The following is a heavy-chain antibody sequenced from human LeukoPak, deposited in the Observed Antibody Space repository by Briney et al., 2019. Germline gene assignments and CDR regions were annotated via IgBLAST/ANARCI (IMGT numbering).Heavy chain of an antibody. CDR1: GGFISSYY. J-gene: IGHJ6*02. CDR3: ARDRVVGATPLPYGMDV. D-gene: IGHD1-26*01. CDR2: IYYSGST. Sequence: PSETLSLTCTVSGGFISSYYWSWIRQPPGKGLEWIGYIYYSGSTNYNPSLKSRVTISVDTSKNQFSLKRSSVTAADTAVYYCARDRVVGATPLPYGMDVWGQGTTVTVSS. V-gene: IGHV4-59*01.